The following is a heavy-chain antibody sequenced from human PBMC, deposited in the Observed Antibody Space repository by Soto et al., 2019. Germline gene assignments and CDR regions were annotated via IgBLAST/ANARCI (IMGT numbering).Heavy chain of an antibody. J-gene: IGHJ5*02. CDR3: ASHCSTRCSDWIDP. V-gene: IGHV1-46*03. Sequence: QVQLVQSGPEVKKPGASVKISCRASGYRFTKYYIHWVRQAPGQGLEWMGVIDPRGGDTTYAQKFQDRVTMTRDLALSTAFLDLASLRSEDTAMYFCASHCSTRCSDWIDPWGQGTPVIVSS. D-gene: IGHD2-15*01. CDR2: IDPRGGDT. CDR1: GYRFTKYY.